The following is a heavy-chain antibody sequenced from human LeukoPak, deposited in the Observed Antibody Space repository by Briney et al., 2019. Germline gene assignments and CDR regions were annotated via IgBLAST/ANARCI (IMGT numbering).Heavy chain of an antibody. CDR3: ARGRITVGATVY. J-gene: IGHJ4*02. CDR1: GYTFTSYD. Sequence: GASAKVSCKASGYTFTSYDINWVRQATGQGLVWMGWMNPNSGNTGYAQKFQGRVTMTRNTSISTAYMELSSLRSEDTAVYYCARGRITVGATVYWGQGTLVTVSS. D-gene: IGHD1-26*01. CDR2: MNPNSGNT. V-gene: IGHV1-8*01.